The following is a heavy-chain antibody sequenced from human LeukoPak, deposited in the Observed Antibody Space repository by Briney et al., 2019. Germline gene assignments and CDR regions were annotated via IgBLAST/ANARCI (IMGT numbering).Heavy chain of an antibody. V-gene: IGHV1-69*05. CDR3: ARDRGPYGSGSYCWFDP. CDR2: IIPIFGTA. J-gene: IGHJ5*02. D-gene: IGHD3-10*01. Sequence: GASVKVSCKASGYTFTGYYMHWVRQAPGQGLEWMGGIIPIFGTANYAQKFQGRVTITTDESTSTAYMELSSLRSEDTAVYYCARDRGPYGSGSYCWFDPWGQGTLVTVSS. CDR1: GYTFTGYY.